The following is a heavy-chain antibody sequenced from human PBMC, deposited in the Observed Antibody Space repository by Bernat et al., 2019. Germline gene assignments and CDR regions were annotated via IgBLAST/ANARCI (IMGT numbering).Heavy chain of an antibody. CDR2: ISSSSSYI. J-gene: IGHJ3*02. CDR1: GFTFSSYS. Sequence: EVQLVESGGGLVKPGGSLRLSCAASGFTFSSYSMNWVRQAPGKGLVWVSSISSSSSYIYYADSVKGRFTIARDNAKNSLYLQMNSLRAEDTAGYYCARATIAAAGTGDAFDIWGQGTMVTVSS. V-gene: IGHV3-21*01. D-gene: IGHD6-13*01. CDR3: ARATIAAAGTGDAFDI.